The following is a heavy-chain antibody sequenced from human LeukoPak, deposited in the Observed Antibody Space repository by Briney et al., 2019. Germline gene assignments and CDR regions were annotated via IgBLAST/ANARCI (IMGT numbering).Heavy chain of an antibody. CDR3: PTRYTTGWSGWFDP. V-gene: IGHV3-15*01. D-gene: IGHD6-19*01. CDR2: IKSKNDNVTT. J-gene: IGHJ5*02. CDR1: GFTFSRAW. Sequence: GGSLRLSCAASGFTFSRAWMSWVRQAPGKGLEWIGRIKSKNDNVTTDYAAPVQGRFTISRDDSKKTLYLQMDSLKIDDTAVYYCPTRYTTGWSGWFDPWGQGTLVIVSS.